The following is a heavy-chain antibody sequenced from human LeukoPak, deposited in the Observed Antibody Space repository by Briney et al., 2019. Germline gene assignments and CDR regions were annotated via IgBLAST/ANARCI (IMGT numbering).Heavy chain of an antibody. CDR2: ISGSGGST. CDR1: GFTFSSYA. J-gene: IGHJ6*02. D-gene: IGHD3-3*01. Sequence: GGSLRLSCAASGFTFSSYAMSWVRQAPGKGLEWVSAISGSGGSTYYADSVKSRFTISRYNSKNTLYLQMNSLRAEDTAVYYCATTGSIRLLEWLYYYYYGMDVWGQGTTVTVSS. CDR3: ATTGSIRLLEWLYYYYYGMDV. V-gene: IGHV3-23*01.